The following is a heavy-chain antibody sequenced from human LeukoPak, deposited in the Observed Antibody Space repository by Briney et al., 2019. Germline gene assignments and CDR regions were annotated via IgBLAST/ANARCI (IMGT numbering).Heavy chain of an antibody. CDR3: AKELGHTLPFDC. V-gene: IGHV3-23*01. Sequence: GVLRLSCVASGFAVSSKYMSWIRQAPGNGLEWVSAISGSGGSTYYADSVKGRFTISRDSSKNTLYLQMNSLRGEDTAIYYCAKELGHTLPFDCWGQGTLVTVSS. CDR1: GFAVSSKY. CDR2: ISGSGGST. D-gene: IGHD2-2*02. J-gene: IGHJ4*02.